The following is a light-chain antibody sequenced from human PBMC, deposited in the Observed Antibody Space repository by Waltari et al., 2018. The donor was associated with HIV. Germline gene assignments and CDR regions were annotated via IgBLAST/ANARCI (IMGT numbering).Light chain of an antibody. J-gene: IGKJ4*01. Sequence: DFVMTLSPDSLPVSLGERATINFTSTGSILYSSDNRNYLAWYQQKPRQPPKLLISWASTRESGVPDRFSGSGSGTDFTLTITRLQAEDVAVYHCQQYFRIPPTFGGGTKVQIK. CDR1: GSILYSSDNRNY. V-gene: IGKV4-1*01. CDR3: QQYFRIPPT. CDR2: WAS.